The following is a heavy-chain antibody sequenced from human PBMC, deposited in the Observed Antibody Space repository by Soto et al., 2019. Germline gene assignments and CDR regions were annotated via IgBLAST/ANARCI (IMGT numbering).Heavy chain of an antibody. V-gene: IGHV4-30-2*01. J-gene: IGHJ4*02. CDR2: IYHSGST. CDR3: AREGGDYHFDY. CDR1: GGSISSGGYS. Sequence: ASETLSLTCAVSGGSISSGGYSWSWIRQPPGKGLEWIGYIYHSGSTYYNPSLKSRVTISVDRSKNQFSLKLSSVTAADTAVYYCAREGGDYHFDYWGQGTLVTISS. D-gene: IGHD4-17*01.